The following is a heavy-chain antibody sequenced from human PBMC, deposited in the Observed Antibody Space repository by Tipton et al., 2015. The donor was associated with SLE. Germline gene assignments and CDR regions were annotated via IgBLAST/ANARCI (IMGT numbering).Heavy chain of an antibody. CDR3: AHRGRYSGYEYYFDY. J-gene: IGHJ4*02. Sequence: SLRLSCAASGFTFSNYAMSWVRQAPGKGLGWVSGISGSGSRTYYADSVKGRFTISRDNSKNTLYLQMNSLRAEDTALYYCAHRGRYSGYEYYFDYWGQGTLVTVSS. CDR2: ISGSGSRT. D-gene: IGHD5-12*01. V-gene: IGHV3-23*01. CDR1: GFTFSNYA.